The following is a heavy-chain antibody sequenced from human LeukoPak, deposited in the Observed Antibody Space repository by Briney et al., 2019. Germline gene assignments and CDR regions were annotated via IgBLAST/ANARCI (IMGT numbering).Heavy chain of an antibody. D-gene: IGHD7-27*01. CDR2: IIPNSGGA. CDR1: GYTFSSYY. J-gene: IGHJ4*02. Sequence: ASVKVSCKASGYTFSSYYMHWVRQAPGQGLEWMGWIIPNSGGANYAQDFRGRVTMTMDTSINTAYMELSSLRSDDTAVYYCARGGKSELGTCDFWGQGTLVTVSA. V-gene: IGHV1-2*02. CDR3: ARGGKSELGTCDF.